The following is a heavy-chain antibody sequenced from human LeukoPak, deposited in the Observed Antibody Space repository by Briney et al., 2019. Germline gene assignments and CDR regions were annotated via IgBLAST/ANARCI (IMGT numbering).Heavy chain of an antibody. V-gene: IGHV3-21*01. CDR3: ARDIAYYDFWSGLNSP. Sequence: PGGSLRLSCAASGFTFSSYSMNWVRQAPGKGLEWVSSISSSSSYIYYADSVKGRFTISRDNAKNSLYLQMNSLRAEDTAVYYCARDIAYYDFWSGLNSPWGQGTLVTVSS. CDR1: GFTFSSYS. CDR2: ISSSSSYI. D-gene: IGHD3-3*01. J-gene: IGHJ5*02.